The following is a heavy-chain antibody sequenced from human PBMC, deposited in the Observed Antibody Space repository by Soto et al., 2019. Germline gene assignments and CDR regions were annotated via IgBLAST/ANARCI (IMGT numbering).Heavy chain of an antibody. CDR2: INPHSGGT. Sequence: QVQLVQSGPEVKKPGASVKVSCKASGYTFTDYMYWVRQAPGQGLEWMGWINPHSGGTDYPQKFQDRVTLTTDTSISTIYMELNRLISDDTAVYFCAMSKGRGALDVWGQGTMITVSS. CDR1: GYTFTDY. J-gene: IGHJ3*01. CDR3: AMSKGRGALDV. D-gene: IGHD3-10*01. V-gene: IGHV1-2*02.